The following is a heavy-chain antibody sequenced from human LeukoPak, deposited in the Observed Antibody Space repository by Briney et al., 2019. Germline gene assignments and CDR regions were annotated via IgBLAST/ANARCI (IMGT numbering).Heavy chain of an antibody. CDR1: GYSFSTYW. D-gene: IGHD1-14*01. CDR2: IYPGDSNT. V-gene: IGHV5-51*01. J-gene: IGHJ3*02. Sequence: GESLKISCKGSGYSFSTYWVGWVRQMPGKGLEWMGIIYPGDSNTRYSPSFQGQVTISADKSISTVYLQWSSLKASDTAMYYCASPAGITSNDPFDIWGQGTMVTVSS. CDR3: ASPAGITSNDPFDI.